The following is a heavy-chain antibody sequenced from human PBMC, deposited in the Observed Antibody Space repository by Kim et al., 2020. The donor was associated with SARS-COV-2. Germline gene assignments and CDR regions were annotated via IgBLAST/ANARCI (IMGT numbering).Heavy chain of an antibody. V-gene: IGHV4-59*13. CDR2: IYYSGST. CDR3: ARDGDRIAAFDI. CDR1: GGSISSYY. D-gene: IGHD7-27*01. Sequence: SETLSLTCTVSGGSISSYYWSWIRQPPGKGLEWIGYIYYSGSTNYNPSLKSRVTISVDTSKNQFSLKLSSVTAADTAVYYCARDGDRIAAFDIWGQGTMVTVSS. J-gene: IGHJ3*02.